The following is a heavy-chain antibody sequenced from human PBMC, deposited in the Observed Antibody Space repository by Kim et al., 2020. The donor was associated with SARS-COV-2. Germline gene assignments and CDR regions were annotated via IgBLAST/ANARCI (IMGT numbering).Heavy chain of an antibody. D-gene: IGHD6-13*01. V-gene: IGHV3-23*01. CDR3: AKDRSSRQLVHQIDY. J-gene: IGHJ4*02. CDR1: GFTFSSYA. Sequence: GGSLRLSCAASGFTFSSYAMSWVRQAPGKGLEWVSAISGSGGSTYYADSVKGRFTISRDNSKNTLYLQMNSLRAEDTAVYYCAKDRSSRQLVHQIDYWGQGTLVTVSS. CDR2: ISGSGGST.